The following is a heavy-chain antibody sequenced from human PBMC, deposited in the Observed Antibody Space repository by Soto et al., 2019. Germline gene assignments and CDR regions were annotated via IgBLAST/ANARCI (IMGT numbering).Heavy chain of an antibody. D-gene: IGHD6-13*01. J-gene: IGHJ4*02. CDR2: IDAGNGNT. CDR1: GYTFTSYA. V-gene: IGHV1-3*01. Sequence: ASVKVSCKASGYTFTSYAMHWVRQAPGQRLEWMGWIDAGNGNTKYSQKFQGRVTITRDTHASTASMELSSLRSEDTAVYYRASPSYSSSWYDYWGQGTLVTVSS. CDR3: ASPSYSSSWYDY.